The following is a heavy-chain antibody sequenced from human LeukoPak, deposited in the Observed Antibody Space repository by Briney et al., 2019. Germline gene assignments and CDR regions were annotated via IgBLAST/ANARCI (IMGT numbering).Heavy chain of an antibody. CDR1: GGSISSGSYY. Sequence: SQTLSLTCTVSGGSISSGSYYWSWIRQPAGKGLEWIGRIYTSGSTNYNPSLKSRVTISVDTPKNQFSLKLSSVTAADTAVYYCARGGFTYSSGWRFDYWGQGTLVTVSS. CDR2: IYTSGST. CDR3: ARGGFTYSSGWRFDY. D-gene: IGHD6-19*01. J-gene: IGHJ4*02. V-gene: IGHV4-61*02.